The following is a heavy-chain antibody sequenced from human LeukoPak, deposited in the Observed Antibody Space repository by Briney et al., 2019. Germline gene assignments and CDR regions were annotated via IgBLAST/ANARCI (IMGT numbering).Heavy chain of an antibody. CDR2: IKQDGSEK. CDR3: ARDTSGYSSLWYNWFDP. V-gene: IGHV3-7*01. Sequence: GGSLRLACAASGFTFSSYWISWVCQAPGKGLEGVSNIKQDGSEKYYVDSVKGRFTISRDNAKNSLYLQMNSLRAEDTAVYYCARDTSGYSSLWYNWFDPWGQGTLVTVSS. J-gene: IGHJ5*02. CDR1: GFTFSSYW. D-gene: IGHD6-13*01.